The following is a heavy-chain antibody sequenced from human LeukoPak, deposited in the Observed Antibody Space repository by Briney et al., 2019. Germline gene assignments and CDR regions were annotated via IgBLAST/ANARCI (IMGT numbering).Heavy chain of an antibody. J-gene: IGHJ4*02. Sequence: TGGSLRLSCAASGFTFSNAWMTWVRQAPGKGLEWVGRITTKAEGGTTDYAAPVKGRFSISRDDSKNTVYLQMNSLKTEDTAVYYCASYGSGSHDYWGQGSLVTVSS. V-gene: IGHV3-15*01. CDR1: GFTFSNAW. CDR3: ASYGSGSHDY. CDR2: ITTKAEGGTT. D-gene: IGHD3-10*01.